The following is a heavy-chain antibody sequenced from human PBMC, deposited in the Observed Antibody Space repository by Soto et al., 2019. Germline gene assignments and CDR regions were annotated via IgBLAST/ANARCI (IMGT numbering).Heavy chain of an antibody. CDR3: ARWNYYDSSGYYDY. Sequence: PSETLSLTCTVSGGSISSGDYSWTWVRQHPGKGLEWIGYIYYSGSTYRNPSLKSRVTISVDTSKNQFSLKLSSVTAADTAVYYCARWNYYDSSGYYDYWGQGTLVTVSS. V-gene: IGHV4-31*03. CDR1: GGSISSGDYS. CDR2: IYYSGST. D-gene: IGHD3-22*01. J-gene: IGHJ4*02.